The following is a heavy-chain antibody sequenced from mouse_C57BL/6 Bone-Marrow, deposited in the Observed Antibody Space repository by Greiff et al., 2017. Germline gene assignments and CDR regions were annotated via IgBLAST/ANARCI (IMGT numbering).Heavy chain of an antibody. J-gene: IGHJ4*01. CDR2: IDPSDSYT. CDR3: ASHGNYDVYYAMDY. CDR1: GYTFTSYW. V-gene: IGHV1-69*01. Sequence: QVQLKQPGAELVMPGASVKLSCKASGYTFTSYWMHWVKQRPGQGLEWIGEIDPSDSYTNYNQKFKGKSTLTVDKSSSTAYMQLSSLTSEDSAVYYCASHGNYDVYYAMDYWGQGTSVTVSS. D-gene: IGHD2-1*01.